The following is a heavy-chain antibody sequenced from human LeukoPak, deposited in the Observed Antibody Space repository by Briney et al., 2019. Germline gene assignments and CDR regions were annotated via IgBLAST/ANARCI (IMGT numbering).Heavy chain of an antibody. J-gene: IGHJ6*03. V-gene: IGHV1-46*01. CDR1: GYTFTSYY. D-gene: IGHD4-17*01. CDR3: ARDRGLRPDYYYCMDV. Sequence: ASVKASCKASGYTFTSYYMHWGRQAPGQRLEWMGIINPSDSSTTYAQKFQDRVTMTRDMSTSTVYMELSSLRSEDTAVYYCARDRGLRPDYYYCMDVWGKGTTVTVSS. CDR2: INPSDSST.